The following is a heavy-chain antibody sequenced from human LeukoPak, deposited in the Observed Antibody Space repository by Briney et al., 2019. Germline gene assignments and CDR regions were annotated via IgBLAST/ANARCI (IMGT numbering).Heavy chain of an antibody. CDR2: LSASGGGT. D-gene: IGHD4-17*01. J-gene: IGHJ5*02. Sequence: GGSLRFSCAASGFTFSSYAMTWVRQAPGKGLEWVSALSASGGGTYYADSVKGRFTISRDNSKNTLYLQMNSLRAEDTAVYYCAKTQGGDYFFGPWGQGTLVTVSS. V-gene: IGHV3-23*01. CDR3: AKTQGGDYFFGP. CDR1: GFTFSSYA.